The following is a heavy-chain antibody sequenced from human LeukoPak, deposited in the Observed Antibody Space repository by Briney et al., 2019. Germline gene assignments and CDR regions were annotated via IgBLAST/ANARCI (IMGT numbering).Heavy chain of an antibody. CDR1: GGTFSSYA. CDR3: ARDLVGATNPYYYYGMDV. V-gene: IGHV1-69*04. D-gene: IGHD1-26*01. CDR2: IIPILGIA. Sequence: RASVKVSCKASGGTFSSYAISWVRQAPGQGLEWMGRIIPILGIANYAQKFQGRVTITADKSTSTAYMGLSSLRSEDTAVYYCARDLVGATNPYYYYGMDVWGQGTTVTVSS. J-gene: IGHJ6*02.